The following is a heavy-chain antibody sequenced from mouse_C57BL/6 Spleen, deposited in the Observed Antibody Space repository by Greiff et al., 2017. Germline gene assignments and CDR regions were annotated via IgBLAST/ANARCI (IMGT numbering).Heavy chain of an antibody. V-gene: IGHV1-54*01. CDR3: ARPQLGRGDWYFDV. Sequence: VKLQQSGAELVRPGTSVKVSCKASGYAFTNYLIEWVKQRPGQGLEWIGVINPGSGGTNYNEKFKGKATLTADKSSSTAYMQLSSLTSEDSAVYFCARPQLGRGDWYFDVWGTGTTVTVSS. D-gene: IGHD4-1*02. J-gene: IGHJ1*03. CDR1: GYAFTNYL. CDR2: INPGSGGT.